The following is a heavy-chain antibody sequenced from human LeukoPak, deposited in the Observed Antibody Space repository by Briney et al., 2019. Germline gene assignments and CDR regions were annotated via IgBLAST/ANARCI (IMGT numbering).Heavy chain of an antibody. J-gene: IGHJ4*02. CDR2: IKQDGSEK. V-gene: IGHV3-7*01. Sequence: GGSLRLSCAASGFTFSNYWMSWVRQAPGKGLEWVANIKQDGSEKYYEDSVKGRFTISRDNAKNSLYLQMNSLRAEDTAVYYCATDKSYGDANDFWGQGTLVTVSS. D-gene: IGHD4-17*01. CDR3: ATDKSYGDANDF. CDR1: GFTFSNYW.